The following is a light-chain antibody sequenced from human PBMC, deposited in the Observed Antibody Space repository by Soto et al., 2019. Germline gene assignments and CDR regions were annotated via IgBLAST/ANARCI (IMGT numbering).Light chain of an antibody. CDR3: QQSYSTPWT. CDR2: AAS. CDR1: QSISSY. J-gene: IGKJ1*01. V-gene: IGKV1-39*01. Sequence: DSQMTQSKSSLSASVGDRVTITCRASQSISSYLNWYQQKPGKAPKLLIYAASSLQSGVPSRFSGSGSGTDFTLTISSLQPEDFATYYCQQSYSTPWTFGQGTKVDI.